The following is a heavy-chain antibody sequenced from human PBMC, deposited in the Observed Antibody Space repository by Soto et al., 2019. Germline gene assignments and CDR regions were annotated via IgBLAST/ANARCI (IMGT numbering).Heavy chain of an antibody. V-gene: IGHV1-58*02. CDR2: IVVGSGNT. CDR1: GFTFTSSA. Sequence: ASVKVSCKASGFTFTSSAMQWVRQARGQRLEWIGWIVVGSGNTNYAQKFKERVTITRDMSTSTAYMELSSLRSEDTAVYYCAAASPAVAGTGNYYYYYMDVWGKGTTVTVS. J-gene: IGHJ6*03. CDR3: AAASPAVAGTGNYYYYYMDV. D-gene: IGHD6-19*01.